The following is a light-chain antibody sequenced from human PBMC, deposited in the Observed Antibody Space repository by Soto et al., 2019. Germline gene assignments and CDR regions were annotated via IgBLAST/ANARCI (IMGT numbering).Light chain of an antibody. CDR1: QSIAGGY. CDR2: GAY. Sequence: EIVLTQSPRTLSLSPGERATLVCRASQSIAGGYLAWYQHRPGQAPRLLISGAYRRAAGIPDRFSGSGSGTDFTLTISKLQPEDFAVYYCHQYVASPRTFGQGTKVEFK. J-gene: IGKJ1*01. V-gene: IGKV3-20*01. CDR3: HQYVASPRT.